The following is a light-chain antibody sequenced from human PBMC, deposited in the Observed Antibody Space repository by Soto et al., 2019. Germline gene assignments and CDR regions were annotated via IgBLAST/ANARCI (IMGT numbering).Light chain of an antibody. Sequence: EIVLTQSPGTLSLSPGERATLSCRASQSVSSSYLAWYQQKPGQAPRLLIYGASSRATGIPDWFSGSGSGTDFTLTISRREPEDFAVYYCQQYGSSPGYTFGQGTKLEIK. J-gene: IGKJ2*01. CDR3: QQYGSSPGYT. CDR1: QSVSSSY. CDR2: GAS. V-gene: IGKV3-20*01.